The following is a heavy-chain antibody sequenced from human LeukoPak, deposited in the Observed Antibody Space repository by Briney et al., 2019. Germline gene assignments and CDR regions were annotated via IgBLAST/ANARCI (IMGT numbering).Heavy chain of an antibody. CDR3: ARGDDILTGYPYY. D-gene: IGHD3-9*01. J-gene: IGHJ4*02. Sequence: SETLSLTCTVSGGSISSYYWSWIRQPPGKGLEWIGYIYYSGSTNYNPSLKSRVTISVDTSKNQFSLKLSSVTAADTAVYYCARGDDILTGYPYYWGQGTLVTVSS. CDR1: GGSISSYY. CDR2: IYYSGST. V-gene: IGHV4-59*01.